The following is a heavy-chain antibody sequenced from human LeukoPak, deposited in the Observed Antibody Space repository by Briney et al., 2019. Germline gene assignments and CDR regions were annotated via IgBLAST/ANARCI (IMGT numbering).Heavy chain of an antibody. V-gene: IGHV4-4*02. Sequence: SETLSLTCAVSGGSISSSNWWSWVRQPPGKGLEWIGEIYHSGSTNYNPSLKSRVTISVDKSKNQFSLKLSSVTAADTAVYYCARAYSSSWYGDAEYFQHWGQGTLVTVSS. CDR2: IYHSGST. J-gene: IGHJ1*01. D-gene: IGHD6-13*01. CDR1: GGSISSSNW. CDR3: ARAYSSSWYGDAEYFQH.